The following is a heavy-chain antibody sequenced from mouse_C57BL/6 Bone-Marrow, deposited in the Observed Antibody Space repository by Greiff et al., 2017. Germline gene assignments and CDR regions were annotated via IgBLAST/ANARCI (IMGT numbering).Heavy chain of an antibody. CDR3: AKHHPYYYGSIYYYAMDY. D-gene: IGHD1-1*01. CDR1: GFSLTSYG. V-gene: IGHV2-3*01. Sequence: QVQLQQSGPGLVAPSQSLSITCTVSGFSLTSYGVSWVRQPPGKGLEWLGVIWGDGSTNYHSALISRLSISKDNSKSQVFLKLNSLQTDDTATYYCAKHHPYYYGSIYYYAMDYWGQGTSVTVSS. J-gene: IGHJ4*01. CDR2: IWGDGST.